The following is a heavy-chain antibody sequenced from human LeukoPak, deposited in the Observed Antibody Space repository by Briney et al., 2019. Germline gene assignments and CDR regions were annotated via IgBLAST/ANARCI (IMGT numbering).Heavy chain of an antibody. Sequence: ASVKVSCKASGGTFSSYAISWVRQAPGQGLEWMGGIIPIFGTANYAQKFQGRVTITADESTSTAYMELSSLRSEDTAVYYCARENYYDGSGSPSASAPVDHWGQGTLVTASS. CDR3: ARENYYDGSGSPSASAPVDH. J-gene: IGHJ4*02. D-gene: IGHD3-22*01. CDR1: GGTFSSYA. V-gene: IGHV1-69*13. CDR2: IIPIFGTA.